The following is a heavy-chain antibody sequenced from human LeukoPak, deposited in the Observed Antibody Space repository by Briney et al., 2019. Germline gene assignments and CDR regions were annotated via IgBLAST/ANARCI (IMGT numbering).Heavy chain of an antibody. CDR1: GFTFDDYT. CDR3: AKESDGGSFDIDY. V-gene: IGHV3-43*01. D-gene: IGHD1-26*01. Sequence: GGSLRLSCAASGFTFDDYTIHWVRQAPGKGLEWVSLISWDGGSRYYADSVKGRFTISRDNSKNSLYLQMNSLRIEDTALYYCAKESDGGSFDIDYWGQGTLVTVYS. J-gene: IGHJ4*02. CDR2: ISWDGGSR.